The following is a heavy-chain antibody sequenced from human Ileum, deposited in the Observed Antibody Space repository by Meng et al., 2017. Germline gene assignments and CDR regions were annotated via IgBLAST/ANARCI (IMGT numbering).Heavy chain of an antibody. J-gene: IGHJ5*02. D-gene: IGHD1-1*01. CDR3: ARERQDNRWFDP. CDR1: GFTFSSYS. Sequence: EVQLVESGGDLVKPGGSLRLSGAASGFTFSSYSMNWVRQAPGKGLEWVSSISSSSSYIYYADSLKGRFTISRDNAKNSLYLQMNSLRAEDTAVYYCARERQDNRWFDPWGQGTLVTVSS. CDR2: ISSSSSYI. V-gene: IGHV3-21*01.